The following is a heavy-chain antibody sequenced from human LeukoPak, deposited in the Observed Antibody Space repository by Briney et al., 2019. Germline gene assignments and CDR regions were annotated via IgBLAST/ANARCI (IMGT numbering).Heavy chain of an antibody. V-gene: IGHV1-69*13. Sequence: SVKVSCKASGGTFSSYAISWVRQAPGQGLEWMGGIIPIFGTANYAQKFQGRVTITADESTRTAYMELSSLRSEDTAVYYCASTTYYYDSSGYYYLEYFQHWGQGTLVTVSS. CDR2: IIPIFGTA. CDR1: GGTFSSYA. D-gene: IGHD3-22*01. J-gene: IGHJ1*01. CDR3: ASTTYYYDSSGYYYLEYFQH.